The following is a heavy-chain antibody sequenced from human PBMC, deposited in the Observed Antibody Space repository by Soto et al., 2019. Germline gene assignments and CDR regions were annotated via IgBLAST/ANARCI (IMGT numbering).Heavy chain of an antibody. V-gene: IGHV3-33*01. J-gene: IGHJ6*02. CDR1: GFTFSSYG. CDR3: ARAYCGGDCYSHYYYGMDV. Sequence: QVQLVESGGGVVQPGRSLRLSCAASGFTFSSYGMQWVRQAPCKGLEWVAVIWYDGSNKYYADSVKGRFTISRDNSKNTLYLQMNSLRAEDTAVYYCARAYCGGDCYSHYYYGMDVWGQGTTVTVSS. CDR2: IWYDGSNK. D-gene: IGHD2-21*02.